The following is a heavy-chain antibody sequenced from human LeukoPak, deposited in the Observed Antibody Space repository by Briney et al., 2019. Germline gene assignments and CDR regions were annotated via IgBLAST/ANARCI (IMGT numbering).Heavy chain of an antibody. CDR2: IYSGGST. Sequence: GGSLRLSCAASGFTVSSNYMSWVRQAPGKGLEWVSVIYSGGSTYYADSVKGRFTISRDNSKNTLYLQMNSLRAEDTAVYYCARGTTYAHDAFDIWGQGTMVTVSS. V-gene: IGHV3-66*01. CDR1: GFTVSSNY. J-gene: IGHJ3*02. CDR3: ARGTTYAHDAFDI. D-gene: IGHD1-1*01.